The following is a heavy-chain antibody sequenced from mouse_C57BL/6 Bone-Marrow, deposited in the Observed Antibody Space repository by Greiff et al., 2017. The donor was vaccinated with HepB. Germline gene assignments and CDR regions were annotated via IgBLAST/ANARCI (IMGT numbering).Heavy chain of an antibody. CDR2: ISYDGSN. J-gene: IGHJ4*01. CDR3: ARVEDGYVDYYAMDY. D-gene: IGHD2-2*01. Sequence: EVQRVESGPGLVKPSQSLSLTCSVSGYSITSGYYWNWIRQFPGNNLEWMGYISYDGSNNYNPSLKNRIPITRDTSKNQFFLKLNSVTTEDTATYYCARVEDGYVDYYAMDYWGQGTSVTVSS. V-gene: IGHV3-6*01. CDR1: GYSITSGYY.